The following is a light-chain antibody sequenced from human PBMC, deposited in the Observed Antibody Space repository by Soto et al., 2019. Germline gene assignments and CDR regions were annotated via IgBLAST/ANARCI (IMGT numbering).Light chain of an antibody. J-gene: IGKJ4*01. CDR2: DAS. CDR3: HQRLDWPLT. V-gene: IGKV3-11*01. Sequence: EIVLTQSPATLSLSPGERATLSCRAGQSVSSNLAWYQQKLGQAPRLLIYDASKRATGIPARFSGRGSGTDFTLSISSLEPEDFAVYYCHQRLDWPLTFGGGTKVEIK. CDR1: QSVSSN.